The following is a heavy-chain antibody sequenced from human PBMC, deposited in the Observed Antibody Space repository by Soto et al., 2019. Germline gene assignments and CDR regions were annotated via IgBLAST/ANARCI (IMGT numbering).Heavy chain of an antibody. Sequence: SVKVSCKASGFTFTSFAVQWVRQARGQRLEWIGWIIVGSGNTNYAQKFQERVTITRDMSTSTAYMELSSLRSEDTAVYYCAADSGWSGYLSAFDIWGQGTMVTXSS. CDR1: GFTFTSFA. CDR3: AADSGWSGYLSAFDI. D-gene: IGHD3-3*01. J-gene: IGHJ3*02. CDR2: IIVGSGNT. V-gene: IGHV1-58*01.